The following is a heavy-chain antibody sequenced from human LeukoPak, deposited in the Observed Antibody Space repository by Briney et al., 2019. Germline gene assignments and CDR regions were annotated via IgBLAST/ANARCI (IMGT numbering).Heavy chain of an antibody. CDR3: ARAGIAVAAEPPGWFDP. CDR1: GGSFSAYY. CDR2: IDHTGST. V-gene: IGHV4-34*01. D-gene: IGHD6-19*01. Sequence: PSETLSLTCAVYGGSFSAYYWSWIRQPPGKGLEWIAEIDHTGSTNYNPSLKSRVTISVDMSKNQFSLKLSSVTAADTAVYYCARAGIAVAAEPPGWFDPWGLGTLVTVSS. J-gene: IGHJ5*02.